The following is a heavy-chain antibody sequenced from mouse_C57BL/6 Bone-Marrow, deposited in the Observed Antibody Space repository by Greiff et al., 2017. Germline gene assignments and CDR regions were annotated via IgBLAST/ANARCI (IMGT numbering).Heavy chain of an antibody. Sequence: LQQSGAELVRPGASVKMSCKASGYTFTSYNMHWVKQTPRLGLEWIGAIYPGNGDTSYNQKFKGKATLTVDKSSSTAYMQLSSLTSEDSAVYFCARSPYYYGSSYYFDYWGQGTTLTVSS. J-gene: IGHJ2*01. D-gene: IGHD1-1*01. CDR2: IYPGNGDT. CDR3: ARSPYYYGSSYYFDY. CDR1: GYTFTSYN. V-gene: IGHV1-12*01.